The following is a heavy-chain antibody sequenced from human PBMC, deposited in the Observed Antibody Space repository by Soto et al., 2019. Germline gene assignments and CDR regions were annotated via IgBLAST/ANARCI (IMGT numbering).Heavy chain of an antibody. CDR2: VSENGAVT. D-gene: IGHD3-10*01. Sequence: EGQLLESGGALVVPGGYLRLSCVASGLTLSNHAMTWVRQAPGKGLEWVSSVSENGAVTYYADSVKGRFTISRDNSKNTLYLQLNNLRAEDTAVYYCVPGSSGTRGEDSWGPGALVTVSS. CDR1: GLTLSNHA. J-gene: IGHJ4*02. V-gene: IGHV3-23*01. CDR3: VPGSSGTRGEDS.